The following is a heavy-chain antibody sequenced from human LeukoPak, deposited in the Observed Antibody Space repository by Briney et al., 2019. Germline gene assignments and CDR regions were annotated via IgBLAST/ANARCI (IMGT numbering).Heavy chain of an antibody. V-gene: IGHV2-5*01. D-gene: IGHD4-17*01. CDR2: IYWNDNK. CDR3: AHGYGDYDPYFDY. Sequence: SGPTLVNPTQTLTLTCTFSGFSLATSRVGVGWIRQPPGKALEWLALIYWNDNKRYSPSLRSGLTVTKDTSKTQVFLTMTKMDPVDTATYYCAHGYGDYDPYFDYWGQGTLVTVSS. CDR1: GFSLATSRVG. J-gene: IGHJ4*02.